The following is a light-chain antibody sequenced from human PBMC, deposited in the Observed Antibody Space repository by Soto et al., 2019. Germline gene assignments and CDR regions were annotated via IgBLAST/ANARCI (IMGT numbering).Light chain of an antibody. J-gene: IGLJ3*02. CDR2: EVY. Sequence: QSVLTQPASVSGSPGQSITISCTGTHSDIADYNYVSWYQQRPGKAPQLMIYEVYNRPSGVSNRFSGSKSGNTASLTISGLQAEDEADYYCASYTTTTLVVFGGGTKLTVL. V-gene: IGLV2-14*01. CDR1: HSDIADYNY. CDR3: ASYTTTTLVV.